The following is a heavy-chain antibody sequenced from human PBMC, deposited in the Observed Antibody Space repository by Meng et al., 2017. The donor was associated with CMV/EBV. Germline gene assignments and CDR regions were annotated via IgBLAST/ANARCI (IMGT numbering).Heavy chain of an antibody. J-gene: IGHJ4*02. V-gene: IGHV3-73*01. D-gene: IGHD3-3*01. CDR1: GFTFSNYG. CDR2: IRSKANNCAT. CDR3: AKRPQGILEWLPGD. Sequence: GESLKISCAASGFTFSNYGMHWVRQASGKGLEWVGRIRSKANNCATAHAASVKGRFTISRDDSKNTLYLQMNSLRAEDTAVYYCAKRPQGILEWLPGDWGQGTLVTVSS.